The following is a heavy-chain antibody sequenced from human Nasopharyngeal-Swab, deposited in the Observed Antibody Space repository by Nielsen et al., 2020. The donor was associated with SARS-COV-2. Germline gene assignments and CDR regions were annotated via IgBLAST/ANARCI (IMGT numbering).Heavy chain of an antibody. CDR1: GGSISSSNW. CDR2: IYHSGST. Sequence: GSLRLSCAVSGGSISSSNWWSWVRQPPGKGLEWIGEIYHSGSTNYNPPLKSRVTISVDTSKNQFSLKLNSVTAADTAVYYCARGTNYYGSGDIWGQGTMVTVSS. CDR3: ARGTNYYGSGDI. V-gene: IGHV4-4*02. D-gene: IGHD3-10*01. J-gene: IGHJ3*02.